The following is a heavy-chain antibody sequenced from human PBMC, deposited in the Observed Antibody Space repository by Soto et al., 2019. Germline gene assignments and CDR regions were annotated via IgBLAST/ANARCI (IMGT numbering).Heavy chain of an antibody. CDR1: GFTFSSYG. CDR2: IWYDGSNK. V-gene: IGHV3-33*01. Sequence: GGSLRLSCAASGFTFSSYGMHWVRQAPGKGLEWVAVIWYDGSNKYYADSVKGRFTISRDNSKNTLYLQMNSLRAEDTAVYYCAREWAVAGRAENRKIRSYYYYYMDVWGKGTTVTVSS. CDR3: AREWAVAGRAENRKIRSYYYYYMDV. D-gene: IGHD6-19*01. J-gene: IGHJ6*03.